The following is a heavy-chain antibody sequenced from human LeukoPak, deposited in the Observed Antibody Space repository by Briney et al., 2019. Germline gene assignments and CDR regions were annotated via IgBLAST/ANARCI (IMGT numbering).Heavy chain of an antibody. CDR2: ISGGSDST. CDR3: AKPPMVRGVDYFDY. D-gene: IGHD3-10*01. V-gene: IGHV3-23*01. CDR1: GFAFSTSA. J-gene: IGHJ4*02. Sequence: GGPLRLSCAASGFAFSTSAMSWVRQAPGKGLEWVSAISGGSDSTYYADSVKGRFTISRDNSKSTLYLQMNSLRAEDTAVYYCAKPPMVRGVDYFDYWGQGTLVTVSS.